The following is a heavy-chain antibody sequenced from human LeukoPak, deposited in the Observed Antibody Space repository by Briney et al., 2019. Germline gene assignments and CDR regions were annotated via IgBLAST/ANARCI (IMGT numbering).Heavy chain of an antibody. J-gene: IGHJ4*02. V-gene: IGHV4-59*01. Sequence: SETLSLTCTVSGGSISSYYWSWIRQPPGKGLEWIGYIYYSGSTNYNPSLKSRVTISVDTSKNQFSLKLSSVTAAVTAVYYCARRRGYSYGDWGQGTLVTVSS. CDR2: IYYSGST. CDR1: GGSISSYY. D-gene: IGHD5-18*01. CDR3: ARRRGYSYGD.